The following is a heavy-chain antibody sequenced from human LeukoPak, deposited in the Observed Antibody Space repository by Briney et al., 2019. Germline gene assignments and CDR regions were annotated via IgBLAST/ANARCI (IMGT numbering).Heavy chain of an antibody. Sequence: GASVKVSCKASGYTFTGYYMHWVRQATGQGLEWMGRINPNSGGTNYAQKFQGRVTMTRDTSISTAYMELSRLRSDDTAVYYCASVFSRSSGWYDSYYYMDVWGKGTTVTVSS. J-gene: IGHJ6*03. V-gene: IGHV1-2*06. D-gene: IGHD6-19*01. CDR1: GYTFTGYY. CDR2: INPNSGGT. CDR3: ASVFSRSSGWYDSYYYMDV.